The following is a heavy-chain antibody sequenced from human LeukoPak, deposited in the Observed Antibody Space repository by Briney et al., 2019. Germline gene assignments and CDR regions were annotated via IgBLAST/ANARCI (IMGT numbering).Heavy chain of an antibody. J-gene: IGHJ4*02. CDR3: AKGDAYCGGDCFPD. CDR2: ISWDGGST. V-gene: IGHV3-43*01. CDR1: GFTFDDYT. Sequence: GGSLRLSCAASGFTFDDYTMHWVRQAPGKGLEWVSLISWDGGSTYYADSVKGRFTISRDNSKNTLFLQMNSLRAEDTAVYFCAKGDAYCGGDCFPDWGQGTLVTVSS. D-gene: IGHD2-21*02.